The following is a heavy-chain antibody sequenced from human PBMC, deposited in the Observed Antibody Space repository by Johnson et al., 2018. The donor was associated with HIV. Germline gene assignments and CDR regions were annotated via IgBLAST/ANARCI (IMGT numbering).Heavy chain of an antibody. D-gene: IGHD2-2*01. CDR2: ISYDGSNK. V-gene: IGHV3-30*03. CDR1: GFTFSSYG. Sequence: QVQLVESGGGLVQPGGSLRLSCAASGFTFSSYGMHWVRQAPGKGLEWVAVISYDGSNKYYADSVRGRFTISRDNAKNSLYLQMNSLKIEDTAVYYCTTGPLRSSRGAFDIWGQGTMVTVSS. J-gene: IGHJ3*02. CDR3: TTGPLRSSRGAFDI.